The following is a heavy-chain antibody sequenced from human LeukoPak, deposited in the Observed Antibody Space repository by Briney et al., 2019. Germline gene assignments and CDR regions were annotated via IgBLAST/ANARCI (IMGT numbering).Heavy chain of an antibody. CDR1: GYTFTGYY. Sequence: EASVKASCKASGYTFTGYYMHWVRQAPGQGLEWMGWINPNSGGTNYAQKFQGRVTMTRDTSISTAYMELSRLRSDDTAVYYCARDGTTASYYYYGMDVWGQGTTVTVSS. CDR2: INPNSGGT. J-gene: IGHJ6*02. V-gene: IGHV1-2*02. D-gene: IGHD2/OR15-2a*01. CDR3: ARDGTTASYYYYGMDV.